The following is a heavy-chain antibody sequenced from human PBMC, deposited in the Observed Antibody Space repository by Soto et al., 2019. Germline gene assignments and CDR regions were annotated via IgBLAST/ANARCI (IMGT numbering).Heavy chain of an antibody. CDR3: ARVTLKAGNWCDP. V-gene: IGHV1-2*02. CDR1: GYTFTDYF. J-gene: IGHJ5*02. CDR2: INPKSRGT. Sequence: ASVKVSCKASGYTFTDYFIHWVRQAPGQGFEWMGWINPKSRGTTYAQKFQGRVTMTRDTSNSTAYMELRGLRSDDTAIYYCARVTLKAGNWCDPLGKGTRGTVSS.